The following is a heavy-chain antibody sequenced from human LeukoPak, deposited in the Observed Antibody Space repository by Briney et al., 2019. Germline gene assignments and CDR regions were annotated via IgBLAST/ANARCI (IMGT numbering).Heavy chain of an antibody. V-gene: IGHV4-59*01. CDR2: IYYSGST. Sequence: SETLSLTCTVSGGSISSYYWSWIRQSPGKGLEWIGYIYYSGSTNYNPSLKSRVTISVDTSKNQFSLKLNSVTAADTAVYYCARFDGSGDYFDYWGQGTLVTVSS. CDR1: GGSISSYY. CDR3: ARFDGSGDYFDY. J-gene: IGHJ4*02. D-gene: IGHD3-10*01.